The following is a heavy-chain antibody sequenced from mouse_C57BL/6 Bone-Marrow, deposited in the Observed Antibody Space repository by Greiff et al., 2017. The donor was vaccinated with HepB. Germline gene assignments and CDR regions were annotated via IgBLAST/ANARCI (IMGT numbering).Heavy chain of an antibody. Sequence: QVQLQQPGAELVMPGASVKLSCKASGYTFTSYWMHWVKQRPGQGLEWIGEIDPSDSYTNYNQKFKGKSTLTVDKSSSTAYMQLSSLTSEDSAVYYCARGITTVVAHFDYWGQGTTLTVSS. CDR2: IDPSDSYT. D-gene: IGHD1-1*01. V-gene: IGHV1-69*01. CDR3: ARGITTVVAHFDY. J-gene: IGHJ2*01. CDR1: GYTFTSYW.